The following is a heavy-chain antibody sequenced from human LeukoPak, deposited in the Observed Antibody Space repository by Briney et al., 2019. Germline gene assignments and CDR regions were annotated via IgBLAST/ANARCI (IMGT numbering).Heavy chain of an antibody. CDR3: ARGVRGSYYYYYYMDV. D-gene: IGHD1-26*01. Sequence: PSGALSLTCAVYGGSFSGYYWSWIRQPPGRGLEGIGEINHSGSTNYNPSLKSRVTISVDTSKNQFPLNLSSVTAADTAVYYCARGVRGSYYYYYYMDVWGKGTTVTISS. J-gene: IGHJ6*03. CDR1: GGSFSGYY. CDR2: INHSGST. V-gene: IGHV4-34*01.